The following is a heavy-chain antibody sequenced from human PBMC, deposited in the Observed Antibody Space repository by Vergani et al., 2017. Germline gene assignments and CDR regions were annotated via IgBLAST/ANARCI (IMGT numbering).Heavy chain of an antibody. J-gene: IGHJ5*02. V-gene: IGHV3-23*01. Sequence: EVQLLESGGGSAQPGESLRLSCVASGFTFTAHGLNWVRQAPGKGLEWVSAISGSGDSTYYADSVKGRFTISRDNSKNTLYLQMNSLRAEDTAVYYCAKDLRPGYCSSTSCYNPDGWFDPWGQGTLVTVSS. CDR2: ISGSGDST. CDR1: GFTFTAHG. CDR3: AKDLRPGYCSSTSCYNPDGWFDP. D-gene: IGHD2-2*02.